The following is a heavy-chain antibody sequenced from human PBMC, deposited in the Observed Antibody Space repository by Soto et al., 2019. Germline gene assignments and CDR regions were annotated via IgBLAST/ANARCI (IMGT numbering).Heavy chain of an antibody. CDR1: GFSFFSYA. CDR3: AKIEMGWFAH. CDR2: ISGSGGHT. J-gene: IGHJ5*02. D-gene: IGHD2-8*01. Sequence: VGSLRLSCTGSGFSFFSYAMSWVRQAPGKGLEWVSTISGSGGHTYYADSVKGRFVVSRDNDKNTVYLHMSSLTGEDTAVYFCAKIEMGWFAHWGQGTHVTVSS. V-gene: IGHV3-23*01.